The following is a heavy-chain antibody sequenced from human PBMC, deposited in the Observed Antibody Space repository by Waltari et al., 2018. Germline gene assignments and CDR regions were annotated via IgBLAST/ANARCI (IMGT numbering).Heavy chain of an antibody. CDR1: Y. V-gene: IGHV3-11*01. CDR2: MGGTGGTP. Sequence: YMAWIRQAPGKGLEWVSYMGGTGGTPYYADSVKGRFTISRDNAKKLLYRQMQDLRGEDTAVYYCARGDYYGSGHDAFDIWGQGTMVTVSS. CDR3: ARGDYYGSGHDAFDI. D-gene: IGHD3-10*01. J-gene: IGHJ3*02.